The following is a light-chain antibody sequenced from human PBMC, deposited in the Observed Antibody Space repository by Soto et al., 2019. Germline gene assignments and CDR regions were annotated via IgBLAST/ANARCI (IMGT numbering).Light chain of an antibody. CDR3: QQYGSSFAT. V-gene: IGKV3-20*01. CDR2: AAS. J-gene: IGKJ1*01. CDR1: QSVSSN. Sequence: EIVLTQSPGTLSLSPGERATLSCRASQSVSSNLAWYRQTPGQAPRLLIYAASTRATDTPARFSGSGSGTDFTLTISRVEPADFAVYYCQQYGSSFATFGQGTQVE.